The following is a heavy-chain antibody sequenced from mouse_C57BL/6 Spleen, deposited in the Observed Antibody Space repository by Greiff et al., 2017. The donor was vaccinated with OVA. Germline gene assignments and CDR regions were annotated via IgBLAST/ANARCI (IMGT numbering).Heavy chain of an antibody. CDR1: GYSITSGYY. V-gene: IGHV3-6*01. D-gene: IGHD4-1*01. Sequence: EVKLQESGPGLVKPSQSLSLTCSVTGYSITSGYYWNWIRQFPGNKLEWMGYISYDGSNNYNPSLKNRISITRDTSKNQFFLKLNSVTTEDTATYYCASLGRETYWGQGTLVTVSA. J-gene: IGHJ3*01. CDR2: ISYDGSN. CDR3: ASLGRETY.